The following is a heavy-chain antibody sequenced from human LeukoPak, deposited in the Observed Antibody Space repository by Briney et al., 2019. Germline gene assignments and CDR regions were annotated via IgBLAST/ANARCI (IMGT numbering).Heavy chain of an antibody. CDR1: GGSFSGYY. CDR3: ARDHSSGWVNILDY. J-gene: IGHJ4*02. V-gene: IGHV4-34*01. CDR2: INHSGST. D-gene: IGHD6-19*01. Sequence: SQTLSLTCAVYGGSFSGYYWSWIRQPPGKGLEWIGEINHSGSTNYNPSLKSRVTISVDTSKNQFSLKLSSVTAADTAVYYCARDHSSGWVNILDYWGQGTLVTVSS.